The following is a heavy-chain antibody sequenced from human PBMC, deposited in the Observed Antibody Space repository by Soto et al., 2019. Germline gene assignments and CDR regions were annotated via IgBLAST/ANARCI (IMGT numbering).Heavy chain of an antibody. CDR1: GFSLTTGKMG. D-gene: IGHD1-1*01. CDR3: ARMNVDAYQCDYAMDV. Sequence: QVPLKESGPALVKPTEPLTLTCTVSGFSLTTGKMGVSWIRQPPGKALEWLAHIFSDNERSYSTSLQGRLTISKDTSGSQVVLSMTNVDPVDTATYYWARMNVDAYQCDYAMDVWGQGTTGTVS. CDR2: IFSDNER. V-gene: IGHV2-26*01. J-gene: IGHJ6*02.